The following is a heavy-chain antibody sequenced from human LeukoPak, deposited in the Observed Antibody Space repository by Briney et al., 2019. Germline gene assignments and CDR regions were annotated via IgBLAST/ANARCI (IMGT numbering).Heavy chain of an antibody. CDR1: GFTFSSYS. Sequence: GGSLRLSCAASGFTFSSYSMNWVRQAPGKGLEWVSSISSSSSYIYYADSEKGRFTISRDNAKNSLYLQMNSLRAEDTAVYYCASGVLGYCSSTSCYEGVYWGQGTLVTVSS. CDR2: ISSSSSYI. CDR3: ASGVLGYCSSTSCYEGVY. J-gene: IGHJ4*02. D-gene: IGHD2-2*01. V-gene: IGHV3-21*01.